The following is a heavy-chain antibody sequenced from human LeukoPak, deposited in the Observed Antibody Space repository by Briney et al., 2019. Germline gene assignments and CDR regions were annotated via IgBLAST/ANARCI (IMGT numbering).Heavy chain of an antibody. V-gene: IGHV3-7*03. Sequence: GGSLRLSCAASGFTFSNYWMSWVRQAPGKGLEWVGNIKQDGSEKYYVDSVKGRFTISRDNAKNSLYLQMNRLRAEDTALYYRARERATLDYYYYMDVWGKGTTVTVSS. CDR3: ARERATLDYYYYMDV. D-gene: IGHD5-12*01. J-gene: IGHJ6*03. CDR1: GFTFSNYW. CDR2: IKQDGSEK.